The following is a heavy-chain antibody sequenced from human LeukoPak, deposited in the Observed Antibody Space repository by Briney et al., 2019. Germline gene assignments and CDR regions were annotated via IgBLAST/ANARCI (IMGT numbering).Heavy chain of an antibody. CDR1: GYTFTGYY. Sequence: ASVKVSCKASGYTFTGYYMHWVRQAPGQGLEWMGRINPNSGGTNYAQKFQGRVTMTRDTSISTAYMELSRLRSDDTAVYYCARDLILVTSSDYFDYWSQGTLATVSS. J-gene: IGHJ4*02. CDR3: ARDLILVTSSDYFDY. CDR2: INPNSGGT. D-gene: IGHD2-21*02. V-gene: IGHV1-2*06.